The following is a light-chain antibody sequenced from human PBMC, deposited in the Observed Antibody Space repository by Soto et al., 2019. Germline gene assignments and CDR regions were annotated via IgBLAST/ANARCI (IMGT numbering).Light chain of an antibody. CDR3: LQRSNWPLT. V-gene: IGKV3-11*01. CDR2: DVS. J-gene: IGKJ4*01. CDR1: RSVRTY. Sequence: EIVLTQSPATLSLSPGASAILSCMANRSVRTYLAWYLQKPGQPPRVLIYDVSNRASGIPERFSGSGSGTDFTLTISSLESEDFAVYYCLQRSNWPLTFGGGTKVDIK.